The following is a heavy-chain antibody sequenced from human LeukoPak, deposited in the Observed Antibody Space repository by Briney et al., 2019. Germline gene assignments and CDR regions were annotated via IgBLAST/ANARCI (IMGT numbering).Heavy chain of an antibody. CDR2: VSINGGS. CDR1: GVSISNYY. V-gene: IGHV4-4*07. D-gene: IGHD6-13*01. J-gene: IGHJ5*02. CDR3: ARGPLMSAGGGVDP. Sequence: PSETLSLTCSVPGVSISNYYWSWIRQSAGKGLEWIGRVSINGGSNYNPSLTSRVPMSIDTSKSQFSLKLTSVTAADAAVYYCARGPLMSAGGGVDPWGQGTLVAVSS.